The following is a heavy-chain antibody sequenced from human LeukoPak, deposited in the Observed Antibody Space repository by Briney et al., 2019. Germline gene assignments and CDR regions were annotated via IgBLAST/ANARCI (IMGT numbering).Heavy chain of an antibody. D-gene: IGHD3-3*01. V-gene: IGHV3-20*04. Sequence: GGSLRLSCATSGFTFADYGMSWVRQAPGKGLEWVSGINWNGGSTGYVDSVKGRFTISRDNAKKSLYLQMNNLRAEDTALYYCAKWANYDFWSGYFDSWGQGTLAMVSS. CDR3: AKWANYDFWSGYFDS. CDR2: INWNGGST. J-gene: IGHJ4*02. CDR1: GFTFADYG.